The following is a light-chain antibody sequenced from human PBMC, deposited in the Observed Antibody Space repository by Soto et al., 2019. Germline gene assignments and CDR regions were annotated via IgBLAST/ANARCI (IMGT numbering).Light chain of an antibody. CDR3: QHYNHWLWT. V-gene: IGKV3-15*01. CDR1: HRIRST. Sequence: EIVMTQSPATLSVSPGERATLSFRSSHRIRSTLAWYQQKPGQAPRLLIYGASTRATGIPARFSGSGSGTEFTLTISSLQSEDVAVYYCQHYNHWLWTFGQGTKVDIK. CDR2: GAS. J-gene: IGKJ1*01.